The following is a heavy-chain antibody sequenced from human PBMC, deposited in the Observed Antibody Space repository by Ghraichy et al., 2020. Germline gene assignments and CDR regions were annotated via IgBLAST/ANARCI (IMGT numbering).Heavy chain of an antibody. V-gene: IGHV3-48*04. Sequence: GVLRLSCAASGFTFSSYSMNWVRQAPGKGLEWVSYISSSSSTIYYADSVKGRFTISRDNAKNSLYLQMNSLRAEDTAVYYCARETAGMTTVTTFYYFDYWGQGTLVTVSS. D-gene: IGHD4-17*01. CDR3: ARETAGMTTVTTFYYFDY. CDR2: ISSSSSTI. CDR1: GFTFSSYS. J-gene: IGHJ4*02.